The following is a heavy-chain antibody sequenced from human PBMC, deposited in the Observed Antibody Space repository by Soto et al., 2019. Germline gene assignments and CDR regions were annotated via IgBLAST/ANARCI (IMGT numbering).Heavy chain of an antibody. CDR1: GFTFSSYD. Sequence: EVQLVESGGGLVKPGGSLRLFCAASGFTFSSYDMMWVRQAPGKGLEWVSSISGGSTNIYYADSVNGRFTISRDNAKNSLFLQMNSLRAEDTAVYYCASVCRVDSSGEGWGQGTLVTVSS. D-gene: IGHD6-19*01. CDR2: ISGGSTNI. CDR3: ASVCRVDSSGEG. J-gene: IGHJ4*02. V-gene: IGHV3-21*01.